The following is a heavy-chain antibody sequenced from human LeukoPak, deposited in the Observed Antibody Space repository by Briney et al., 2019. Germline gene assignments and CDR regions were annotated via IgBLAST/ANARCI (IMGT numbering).Heavy chain of an antibody. CDR3: ATHYDGGSHYYYYMDV. J-gene: IGHJ6*03. Sequence: ASVKVSCKVSGYTLTELSMHWVRQAPGKGLEWMGGFDPEDGETIYAQKFQGRVTMTEDTSTDTAYMELSSLRSEDTAVYYCATHYDGGSHYYYYMDVWGKGTTVTISS. CDR2: FDPEDGET. CDR1: GYTLTELS. V-gene: IGHV1-24*01. D-gene: IGHD4-23*01.